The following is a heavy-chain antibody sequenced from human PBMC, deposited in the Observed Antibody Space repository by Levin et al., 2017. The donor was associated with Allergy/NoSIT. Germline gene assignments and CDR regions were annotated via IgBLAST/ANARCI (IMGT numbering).Heavy chain of an antibody. D-gene: IGHD5-18*01. CDR1: GGSISSYY. Sequence: SETLSLTCTVSGGSISSYYWSWIRQPPGKGLEWIGYIYYSGSTNYNPSLKSRVTISVDTSKNQFSLKLSSVTAADTAVYYCASQRVDTAMVANWYFDLWGRGTLVTVSS. V-gene: IGHV4-59*08. CDR2: IYYSGST. J-gene: IGHJ2*01. CDR3: ASQRVDTAMVANWYFDL.